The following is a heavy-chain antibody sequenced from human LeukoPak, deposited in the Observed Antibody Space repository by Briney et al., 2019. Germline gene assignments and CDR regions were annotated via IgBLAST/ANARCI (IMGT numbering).Heavy chain of an antibody. V-gene: IGHV1-2*02. D-gene: IGHD3-22*01. CDR3: ARYDSSGPLPDY. Sequence: ASVEVSCKASGYTFTTYYMHWVRQAPGQGLEWMGWVTPNSGGTNYAQEFQGRVTMTKDTSISTVYMELSRLRSDDTAVYYCARYDSSGPLPDYWGQGTLVTVSS. J-gene: IGHJ4*02. CDR1: GYTFTTYY. CDR2: VTPNSGGT.